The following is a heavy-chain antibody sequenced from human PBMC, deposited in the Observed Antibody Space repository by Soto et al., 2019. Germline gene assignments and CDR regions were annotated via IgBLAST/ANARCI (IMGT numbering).Heavy chain of an antibody. CDR1: GGTFSSYA. D-gene: IGHD3-10*01. V-gene: IGHV1-69*13. J-gene: IGHJ4*02. CDR2: IIPIFGTA. CDR3: AILGPLGYGSGSYSPVTDY. Sequence: GASVKVSCKASGGTFSSYAISWVRQAPGQGLDWMGGIIPIFGTANYAQKFQGRVTITADESTSTAYMELSSLRSEDTAVYYCAILGPLGYGSGSYSPVTDYWGQGTLVTVSS.